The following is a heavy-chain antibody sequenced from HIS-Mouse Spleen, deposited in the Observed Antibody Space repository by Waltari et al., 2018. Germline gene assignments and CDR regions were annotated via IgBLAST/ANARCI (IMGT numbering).Heavy chain of an antibody. D-gene: IGHD7-27*01. Sequence: QVQLVQSGAEVKKPGASVTVSCKASGYPFPGHYMPWVRQAPGQGLEWMGWINPNSGGTNYAQKFQGRVTMTRDTSISTAYMELSRLRSDDTAVYYCARDVPNWGAFDIWGQGTMVTVSS. V-gene: IGHV1-2*02. CDR3: ARDVPNWGAFDI. CDR2: INPNSGGT. CDR1: GYPFPGHY. J-gene: IGHJ3*02.